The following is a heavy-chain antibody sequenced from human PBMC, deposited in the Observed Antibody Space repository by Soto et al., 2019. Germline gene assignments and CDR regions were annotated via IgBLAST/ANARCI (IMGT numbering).Heavy chain of an antibody. D-gene: IGHD1-26*01. J-gene: IGHJ4*02. CDR1: GGSISSSSYY. CDR3: AGHFGGSSFFGY. V-gene: IGHV4-39*01. CDR2: IYYSGST. Sequence: QLQLQESGPGLVKPSETLSLTCTVSGGSISSSSYYWGWIRQPPGKGLEWIGSIYYSGSTYYNPSLKSRVTISVDTSKNQFSLKLSSVTAADTAVYYCAGHFGGSSFFGYWGQGTLVTVSS.